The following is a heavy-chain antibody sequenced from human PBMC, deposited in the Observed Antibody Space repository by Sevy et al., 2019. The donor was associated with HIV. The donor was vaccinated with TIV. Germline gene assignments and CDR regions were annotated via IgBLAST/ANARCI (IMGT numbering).Heavy chain of an antibody. J-gene: IGHJ6*02. D-gene: IGHD6-13*01. CDR3: ARETICAAAADYYYGMDV. CDR1: GGTFSSYA. Sequence: ASVKVSCKASGGTFSSYAISWVRQAPGQGLEWMGGIIPIFGTANYAQKFQGRVTITADESTSTAYMELSSRRSEDTAVYYCARETICAAAADYYYGMDVWGQGTTVTVSS. V-gene: IGHV1-69*13. CDR2: IIPIFGTA.